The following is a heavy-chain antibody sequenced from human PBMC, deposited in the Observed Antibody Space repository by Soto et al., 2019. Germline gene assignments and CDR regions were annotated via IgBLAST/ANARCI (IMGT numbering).Heavy chain of an antibody. CDR2: INAGNGDT. V-gene: IGHV1-3*01. CDR1: GYTFTSYG. J-gene: IGHJ4*02. CDR3: ARDLPSTGYFDH. Sequence: EASVKVSCKASGYTFTSYGISWVRQAPGQGLEWMGWINAGNGDTKYSQKFQGRVTITRDTSAITAYMELSSLRSEDTAVYYCARDLPSTGYFDHWGQGTLVTVSS.